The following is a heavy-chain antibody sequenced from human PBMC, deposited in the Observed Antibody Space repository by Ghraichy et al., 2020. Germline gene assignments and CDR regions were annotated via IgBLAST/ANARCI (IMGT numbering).Heavy chain of an antibody. CDR3: ADLIGRYSYGHYYYYMDV. CDR1: GFTFSSYS. Sequence: GGSLRLSCAASGFTFSSYSMNWVRQAPGKGLEWVSYISSSSSTIYYADSVKGRFTISRDNAKNSLYLQMNSLRDEDTAVYYCADLIGRYSYGHYYYYMDVWGKGTTVTVSS. V-gene: IGHV3-48*02. CDR2: ISSSSSTI. D-gene: IGHD5-18*01. J-gene: IGHJ6*03.